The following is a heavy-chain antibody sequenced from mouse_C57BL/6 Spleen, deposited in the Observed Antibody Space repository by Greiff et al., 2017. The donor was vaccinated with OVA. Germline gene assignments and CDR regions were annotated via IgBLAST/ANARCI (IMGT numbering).Heavy chain of an antibody. V-gene: IGHV3-8*01. J-gene: IGHJ1*03. CDR2: ISYSGST. CDR3: ARYSGKDWYFDV. Sequence: EVQLQESGPGLAKPSQTLSLTCSVTGYSITSDYWNCIRKFPGNKLEYMGYISYSGSTYYNPSLKSRISITRDTSKNQYYLQLNSVTTEDTATYYCARYSGKDWYFDVWGTGTTVTVSA. CDR1: GYSITSDY. D-gene: IGHD4-1*01.